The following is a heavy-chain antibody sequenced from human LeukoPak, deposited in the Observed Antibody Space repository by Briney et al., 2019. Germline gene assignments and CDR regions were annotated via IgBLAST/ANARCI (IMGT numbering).Heavy chain of an antibody. Sequence: ASVKVSCKASGYTFTAYYMYWVRQAPGQGLEWMGWINPKSGGTNYAQNFQGRVTMTRDTSISIAYMELSSLRSDDTAVYYCARDFLGYCTTTSCYDVVFDYWGQGTLVTVSS. CDR1: GYTFTAYY. J-gene: IGHJ4*02. D-gene: IGHD2-2*01. V-gene: IGHV1-2*02. CDR3: ARDFLGYCTTTSCYDVVFDY. CDR2: INPKSGGT.